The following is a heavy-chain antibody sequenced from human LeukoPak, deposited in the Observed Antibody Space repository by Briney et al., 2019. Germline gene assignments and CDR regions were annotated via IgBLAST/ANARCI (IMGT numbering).Heavy chain of an antibody. J-gene: IGHJ6*02. CDR2: IDPNSGST. D-gene: IGHD1-26*01. CDR3: ARDGTFQRRYYYYGMDV. CDR1: GYTFTDSY. Sequence: ASVKVSCKASGYTFTDSYIHWVRQAPGQGLEWMGWIDPNSGSTNYAQKFQGRVTMTRDTSISTAYMDLSRLRSDDTAVHYCARDGTFQRRYYYYGMDVWGQGTTVTVSS. V-gene: IGHV1-2*02.